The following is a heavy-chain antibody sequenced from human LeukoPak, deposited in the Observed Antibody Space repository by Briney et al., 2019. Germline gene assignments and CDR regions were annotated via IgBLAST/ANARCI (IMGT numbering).Heavy chain of an antibody. J-gene: IGHJ5*02. CDR1: GGSISSYY. V-gene: IGHV4-4*07. CDR3: ARDYYDSSGHLWWFDP. D-gene: IGHD3-22*01. Sequence: SETLSLTCTVSGGSISSYYCSWIRQPAGKGLEWIGRIYTSGSTNYNPSLKSRVTMSVDTSKNQFSLKLTSVTAADTAVYYCARDYYDSSGHLWWFDPWGQGTLVTVPS. CDR2: IYTSGST.